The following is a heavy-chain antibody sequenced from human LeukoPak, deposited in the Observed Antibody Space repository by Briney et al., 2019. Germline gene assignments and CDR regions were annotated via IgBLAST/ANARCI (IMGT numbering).Heavy chain of an antibody. CDR3: VGSGYRWDAFDV. J-gene: IGHJ3*01. Sequence: SETLSLTCTVSGSSISSYYWNWIPQPPGKGLEWIGFLYYSGVSKYNPSLNSRVTISMDTSRSQVSLRLSSVTAADTAVYYCVGSGYRWDAFDVWGQGTMVAVSS. CDR2: LYYSGVS. V-gene: IGHV4-59*08. CDR1: GSSISSYY. D-gene: IGHD3-22*01.